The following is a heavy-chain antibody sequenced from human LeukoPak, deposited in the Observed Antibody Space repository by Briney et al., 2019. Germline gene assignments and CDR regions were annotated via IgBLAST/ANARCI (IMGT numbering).Heavy chain of an antibody. CDR2: ISGSGGST. D-gene: IGHD6-13*01. CDR3: AKGRAAAGLNWFDP. J-gene: IGHJ5*02. CDR1: GFTFSSYA. Sequence: GGSLRLSCAASGFTFSSYAMSWVRQAPGKGLEWVSAISGSGGSTYYADSVKGRFTISRDNSENTLYLQMNSLRAEDTAVYYCAKGRAAAGLNWFDPWGQGTLVTVSS. V-gene: IGHV3-23*01.